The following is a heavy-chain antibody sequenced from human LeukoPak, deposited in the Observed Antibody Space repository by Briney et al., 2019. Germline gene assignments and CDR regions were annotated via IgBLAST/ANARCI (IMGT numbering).Heavy chain of an antibody. CDR2: IIPIFGTA. CDR1: GGTFSSYA. CDR3: ARGDVRKDGYRFDY. Sequence: SVKVSCKASGGTFSSYAISWVLQAPGQGLEWMGRIIPIFGTANYAQKFQGRVTITTDESTSTAYMELSSLRSEDTAVYYCARGDVRKDGYRFDYWGQGTLVTVSS. J-gene: IGHJ4*02. D-gene: IGHD5-24*01. V-gene: IGHV1-69*05.